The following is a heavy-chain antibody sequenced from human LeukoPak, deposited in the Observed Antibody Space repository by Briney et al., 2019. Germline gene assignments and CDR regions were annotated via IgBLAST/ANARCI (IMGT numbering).Heavy chain of an antibody. J-gene: IGHJ4*02. CDR1: GFTFSSYA. CDR2: ISGHTRDT. CDR3: ARDGVGYCSSTSCYMSDY. V-gene: IGHV3-23*01. Sequence: GGSLRLSCAASGFTFSSYAMSWVRQVPGKGLEWVSSISGHTRDTYCADSVKGRFTVSRDNSKNTLYLQMNSLRAEDTAVYYCARDGVGYCSSTSCYMSDYWGQGTLVTVSS. D-gene: IGHD2-2*02.